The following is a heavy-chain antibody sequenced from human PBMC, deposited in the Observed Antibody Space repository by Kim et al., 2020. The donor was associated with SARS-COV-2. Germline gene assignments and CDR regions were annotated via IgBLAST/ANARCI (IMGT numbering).Heavy chain of an antibody. CDR2: IRGTSDII. V-gene: IGHV3-48*02. D-gene: IGHD3-3*01. CDR1: GFSFNTYD. J-gene: IGHJ4*02. CDR3: ARGFFGIDH. Sequence: GGSLRLSCAASGFSFNTYDMNWVRQAPGKGLECVAYIRGTSDIIYYADSVRGRFTIFRDNAKNSLYLQMNRLRDEDTAVYYCARGFFGIDHWGQGTLVTVSS.